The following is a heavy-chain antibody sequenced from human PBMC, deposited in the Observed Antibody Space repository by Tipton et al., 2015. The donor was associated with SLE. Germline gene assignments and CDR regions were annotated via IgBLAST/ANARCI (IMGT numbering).Heavy chain of an antibody. J-gene: IGHJ4*02. CDR1: GFTFSNYA. CDR3: ATDPGRSGPDY. Sequence: GSLRLSCAASGFTFSNYAMNWVRQTPGKGLEWVSRISGGGVSPYYADSVKGRLTISRDNSKNTMYLQMNSLRAEDTALYYCATDPGRSGPDYWGQGVVVAVSS. CDR2: ISGGGVSP. D-gene: IGHD3-10*01. V-gene: IGHV3-23*01.